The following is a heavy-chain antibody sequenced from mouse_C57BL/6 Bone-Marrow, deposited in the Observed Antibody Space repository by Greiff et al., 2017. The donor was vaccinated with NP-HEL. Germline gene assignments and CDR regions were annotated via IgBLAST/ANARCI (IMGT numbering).Heavy chain of an antibody. V-gene: IGHV1-72*01. D-gene: IGHD1-1*01. Sequence: QVQLQQPGAELVKPGASVKLSCKASGYTFTSYWMHWVKQRPGRGLEWIGRIDPNSGGTKYNEKFKSKATLTVDKPSSTAYMQLISLTSEDSAVYYCARLIYYGSSYGYFDYWGQGTTLTVSS. CDR3: ARLIYYGSSYGYFDY. J-gene: IGHJ2*01. CDR2: IDPNSGGT. CDR1: GYTFTSYW.